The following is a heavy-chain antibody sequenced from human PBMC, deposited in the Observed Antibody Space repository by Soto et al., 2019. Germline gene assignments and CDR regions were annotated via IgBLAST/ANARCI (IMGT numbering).Heavy chain of an antibody. CDR3: ASSGTSRH. Sequence: QVQLQQWGAGLLKPSETLSLTCAVYGGSFSDYFWSWIRQPPGKGLEWIGEINHSGSTRYNPSLTCRVTISVDSSMNHFSLKLSSVTAADTAVYFCASSGTSRHWGQGTLVTVSS. CDR1: GGSFSDYF. J-gene: IGHJ4*02. D-gene: IGHD2-2*01. CDR2: INHSGST. V-gene: IGHV4-34*01.